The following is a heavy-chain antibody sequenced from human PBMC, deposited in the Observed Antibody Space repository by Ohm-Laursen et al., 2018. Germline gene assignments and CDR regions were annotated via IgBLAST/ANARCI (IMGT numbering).Heavy chain of an antibody. CDR3: AKDVGVAFAYDS. V-gene: IGHV3-30*18. D-gene: IGHD2-15*01. CDR2: VSYDEKYK. CDR1: GFTFSNFG. Sequence: SLRLSCAASGFTFSNFGMHWVRQAPGKGLEWVAVVSYDEKYKNYVDSVKGRFTVSRDNPKDTLYLQMNSLRNEDTAIYYCAKDVGVAFAYDSWGQGTLVTVSS. J-gene: IGHJ4*02.